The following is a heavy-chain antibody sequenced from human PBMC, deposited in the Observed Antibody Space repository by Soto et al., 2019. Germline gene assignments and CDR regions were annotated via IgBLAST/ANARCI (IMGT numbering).Heavy chain of an antibody. V-gene: IGHV1-46*01. D-gene: IGHD6-19*01. CDR1: GSTFPSYY. CDR2: INPRGGST. Sequence: SVRLSCKASGSTFPSYYMHWARQAPGQGRESTGRINPRGGSTSYAQKFQGRVTSTRDPTTSTGYMELSSLRSEDTAVYYCARGGRSSYSSAWYYFDYWGRG. CDR3: ARGGRSSYSSAWYYFDY. J-gene: IGHJ4*02.